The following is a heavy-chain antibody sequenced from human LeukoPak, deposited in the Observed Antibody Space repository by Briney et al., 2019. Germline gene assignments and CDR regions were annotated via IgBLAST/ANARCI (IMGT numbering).Heavy chain of an antibody. D-gene: IGHD6-13*01. J-gene: IGHJ4*02. CDR3: ARVVAAATYYFDY. V-gene: IGHV4-4*02. CDR2: IYHSGST. CDR1: GGSINTGNW. Sequence: PSETLSLTCAVSGGSINTGNWWSWVRQTPGKGLEWIGEIYHSGSTDYNPSLKSRVTISLDKSKNQFSLKLTSVTAADTAVYYCARVVAAATYYFDYWGQGTLVTVSS.